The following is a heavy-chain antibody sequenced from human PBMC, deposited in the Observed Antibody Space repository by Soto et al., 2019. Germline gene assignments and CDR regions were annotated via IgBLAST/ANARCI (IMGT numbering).Heavy chain of an antibody. CDR3: TKQLERGDLPEGFEY. Sequence: QVQLQESGPGLVEPSGTLSLTCAVSGDSISSSHWCSWGRQSPGKGLERIGEIFHSGASKYNPSLERRDNMSVDKSNHQLSLNLRSVTAADTAVYYCTKQLERGDLPEGFEYWGQGTLATVSS. J-gene: IGHJ4*02. CDR1: GDSISSSHW. V-gene: IGHV4-4*02. CDR2: IFHSGAS. D-gene: IGHD1-1*01.